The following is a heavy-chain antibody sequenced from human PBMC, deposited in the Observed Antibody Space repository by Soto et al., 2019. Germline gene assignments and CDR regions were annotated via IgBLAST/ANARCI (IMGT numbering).Heavy chain of an antibody. CDR1: GGSISSGDYY. Sequence: SETLSLTCTVSGGSISSGDYYWSWIRQPPGKGLEWIGYTYYSGSTYYNPSLKSRVTISVDTPKNQFSLKLSSVTAADTAVYYCARVDYYDSTFDYWGQGTLVTVSS. J-gene: IGHJ4*02. D-gene: IGHD3-22*01. CDR3: ARVDYYDSTFDY. V-gene: IGHV4-30-4*01. CDR2: TYYSGST.